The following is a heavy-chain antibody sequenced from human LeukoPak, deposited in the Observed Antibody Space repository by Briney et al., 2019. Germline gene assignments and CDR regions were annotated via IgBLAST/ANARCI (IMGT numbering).Heavy chain of an antibody. CDR1: GGSFSGYY. V-gene: IGHV4-34*01. CDR2: INHSGST. D-gene: IGHD4-23*01. Sequence: PSETLSLTCAVYGGSFSGYYWSWIRQPPGKGLEWIGEINHSGSTNYNPSLKSRVTISVDTSKNQFSLKLSSVTAADTAVYYCARETYTVITRAWLDPWGQGTLVTVSS. J-gene: IGHJ5*02. CDR3: ARETYTVITRAWLDP.